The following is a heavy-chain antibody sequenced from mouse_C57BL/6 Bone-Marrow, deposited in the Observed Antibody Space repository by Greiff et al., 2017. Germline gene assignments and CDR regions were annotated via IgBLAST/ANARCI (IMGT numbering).Heavy chain of an antibody. CDR1: GYAFSSSW. V-gene: IGHV1-82*01. CDR3: AKYRNYPYAIDY. D-gene: IGHD2-1*01. Sequence: QVQLQPPGPELVKPGASVKISCKASGYAFSSSWLNWVKQRPGKGLEWIGRIYPGDGDTNYNGKFKGKATLTADKSSSTAYMQLSILTSEESAVYSCAKYRNYPYAIDYWGQGTSVTVSS. J-gene: IGHJ4*01. CDR2: IYPGDGDT.